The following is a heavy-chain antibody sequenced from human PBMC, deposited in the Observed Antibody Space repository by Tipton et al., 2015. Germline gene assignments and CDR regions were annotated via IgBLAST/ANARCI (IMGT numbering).Heavy chain of an antibody. CDR3: ARVGYCTGGSCHYFDY. J-gene: IGHJ4*02. D-gene: IGHD2-15*01. CDR2: IYYSGST. Sequence: TLSLTCTVSGGSISSGGFYWSWIRQHPGKGLQWIGYIYYSGSTYYNPSLKSRVTISVDTSKNQFSLKLSSMTAADTAIYYCARVGYCTGGSCHYFDYWGQGTLVTVSS. V-gene: IGHV4-31*03. CDR1: GGSISSGGFY.